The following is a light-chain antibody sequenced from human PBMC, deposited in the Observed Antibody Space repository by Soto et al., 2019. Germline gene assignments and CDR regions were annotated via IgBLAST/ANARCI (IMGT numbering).Light chain of an antibody. CDR1: QSIRNF. J-gene: IGKJ1*01. Sequence: EIVLTQSPGTLSLSPGERATLSCRASQSIRNFLAWYQQKPGQAPRLLIYDASNRASGIPPRFSGSGSGTDFTLAISGLEPEDLAVYYCQQRSNWPWTFGQGTKVEI. CDR3: QQRSNWPWT. CDR2: DAS. V-gene: IGKV3-11*01.